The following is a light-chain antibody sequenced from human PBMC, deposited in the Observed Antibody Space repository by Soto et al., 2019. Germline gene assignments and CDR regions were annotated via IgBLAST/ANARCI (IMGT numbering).Light chain of an antibody. CDR3: HHYDNSPPFP. V-gene: IGKV3-20*01. CDR2: GAS. Sequence: EIVLTQSPGNLSLSPGERAILSCRASQSINNRYLAWYQQMPGRAPRLLIHGASSRAAGIPDRFSGSGSGTDFTLTINRLEPEDFAVYYCHHYDNSPPFPFGPGTTVDI. J-gene: IGKJ3*01. CDR1: QSINNRY.